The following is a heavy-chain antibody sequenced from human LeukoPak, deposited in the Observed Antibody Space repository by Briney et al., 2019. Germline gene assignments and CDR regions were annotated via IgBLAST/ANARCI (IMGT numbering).Heavy chain of an antibody. CDR2: IYYSGST. D-gene: IGHD3-3*01. J-gene: IGHJ5*02. Sequence: PSETLSLTCTVSGGSTSSGGYYWSWIRQHPGKGLEWIGYIYYSGSTYYNPSLKSRVTISVDTSKNQFSLKLSSVTAADTAVYYCARNYDFWSGYYNNWFDPWGQGTLVTVSS. CDR3: ARNYDFWSGYYNNWFDP. V-gene: IGHV4-31*03. CDR1: GGSTSSGGYY.